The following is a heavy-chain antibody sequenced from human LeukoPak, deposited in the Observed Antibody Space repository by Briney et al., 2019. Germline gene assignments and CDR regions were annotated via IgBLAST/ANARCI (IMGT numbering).Heavy chain of an antibody. V-gene: IGHV3-74*01. CDR3: TRDCPVLSNCYFDL. CDR1: GFTFRSYW. J-gene: IGHJ2*01. Sequence: GSPRLSCAASGFTFRSYWMHWVRHVPGKGLVWVSRINSDGSSTSYADSVKGRFTISRDNAKNTVFLQMNSLRAEDTAVYYCTRDCPVLSNCYFDLWGRGTLVTVSS. CDR2: INSDGSST. D-gene: IGHD4/OR15-4a*01.